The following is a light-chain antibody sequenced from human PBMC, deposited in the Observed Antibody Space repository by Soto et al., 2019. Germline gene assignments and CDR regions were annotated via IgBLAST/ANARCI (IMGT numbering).Light chain of an antibody. CDR1: QSISSW. CDR3: QQYNSYSYT. J-gene: IGKJ2*01. V-gene: IGKV1-5*01. Sequence: DIQMTQSPSTLSASVGDRVTITCRASQSISSWLAWYQQIPGKAPKLLIYDASSLESGVPSRFSGSGSWTEFTLTISSLQPDDFATYYCQQYNSYSYTFGQGTKVDIK. CDR2: DAS.